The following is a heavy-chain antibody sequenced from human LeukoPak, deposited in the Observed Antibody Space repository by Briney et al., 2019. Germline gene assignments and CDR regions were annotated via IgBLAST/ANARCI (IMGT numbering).Heavy chain of an antibody. V-gene: IGHV1-69-2*01. Sequence: GATVNISCKASGYRFTDYYIYWVQQAPGEGLEWMGRVDPEDGETVYAEKFKDRLTMTADTSTNTAYMELTSLTSADTAVYYCVTGTQVAPGDIIMFRDYWGQGALVTVSS. CDR3: VTGTQVAPGDIIMFRDY. CDR2: VDPEDGET. J-gene: IGHJ4*02. CDR1: GYRFTDYY. D-gene: IGHD3-10*02.